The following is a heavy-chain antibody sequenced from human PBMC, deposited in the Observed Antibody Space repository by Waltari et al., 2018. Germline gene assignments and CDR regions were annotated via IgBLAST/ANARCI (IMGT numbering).Heavy chain of an antibody. J-gene: IGHJ1*01. Sequence: QVQLVQSGAEVKKPGASVKVSCKASGYTFTSYGISWVRQAPGQGLEWMGWISPYNGNTNYAQKLHGRVTMTTDPSTRTAYMELRGLGSDDTAVYYCARDRIAAAGTGYFQHWGQGTLVTVSS. CDR1: GYTFTSYG. V-gene: IGHV1-18*01. CDR3: ARDRIAAAGTGYFQH. D-gene: IGHD6-13*01. CDR2: ISPYNGNT.